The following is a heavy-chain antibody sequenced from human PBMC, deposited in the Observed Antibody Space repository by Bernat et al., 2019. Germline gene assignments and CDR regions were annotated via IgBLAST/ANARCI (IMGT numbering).Heavy chain of an antibody. D-gene: IGHD3-22*01. J-gene: IGHJ6*02. CDR3: ARPYYYDSSGYLGYYYGMDV. V-gene: IGHV4-39*01. Sequence: QLQLQESGPGLVKPSETLSLTCTVSGGSISSSSYYWGWIRQPPGKGREWIGSIYYSGSTYYNPSLKSRVTISVDTSKNQFSLKLSSVTAADTAVYYCARPYYYDSSGYLGYYYGMDVWGQGTTVTVSS. CDR1: GGSISSSSYY. CDR2: IYYSGST.